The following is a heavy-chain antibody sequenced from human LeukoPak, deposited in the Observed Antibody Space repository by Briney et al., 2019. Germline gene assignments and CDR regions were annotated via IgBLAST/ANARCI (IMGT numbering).Heavy chain of an antibody. CDR2: IKQDGSEK. V-gene: IGHV3-7*01. CDR1: GFTFSSYS. J-gene: IGHJ4*02. Sequence: GGSLRLSCAASGFTFSSYSMNWVRQAPGKGLEWVANIKQDGSEKYYVDSVKGRFTISRDNAKNSLYLQMNSLRAEDTAVYYCARSKGAYWGQGTLVTVSS. CDR3: ARSKGAY.